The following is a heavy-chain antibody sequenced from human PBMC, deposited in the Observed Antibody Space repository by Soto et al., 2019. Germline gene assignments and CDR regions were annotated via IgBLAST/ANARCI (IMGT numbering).Heavy chain of an antibody. Sequence: SQTLSLTCAISGDSVSSNSAAWNWIRRSPSRGVEWLGRTYYRSKWYNDYAVSVKSRITINPNTSKNQFSLQLNSVSPEDTAVYYCARSLGSGWYSNCIDPWGQGTLVTVSS. CDR2: TYYRSKWYN. J-gene: IGHJ5*02. D-gene: IGHD6-19*01. CDR3: ARSLGSGWYSNCIDP. CDR1: GDSVSSNSAA. V-gene: IGHV6-1*01.